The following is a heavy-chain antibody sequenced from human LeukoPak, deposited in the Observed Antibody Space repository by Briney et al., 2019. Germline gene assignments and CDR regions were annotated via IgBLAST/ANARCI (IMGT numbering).Heavy chain of an antibody. J-gene: IGHJ5*02. CDR2: IYYSGST. Sequence: PSETLSLTCTVSGGSITSNFWSWIRQPPGKGLEWIGYIYYSGSTNYNPSLKSRVTISVDTSKNQFSLKLSSVTAADTAVYYCVRGGPPITIFGVVISWFDPWGQGTLVTVSS. V-gene: IGHV4-59*01. CDR3: VRGGPPITIFGVVISWFDP. D-gene: IGHD3-3*01. CDR1: GGSITSNF.